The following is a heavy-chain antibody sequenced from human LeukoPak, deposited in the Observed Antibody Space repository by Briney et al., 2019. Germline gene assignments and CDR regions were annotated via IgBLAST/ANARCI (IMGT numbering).Heavy chain of an antibody. CDR1: GFTFSSYG. J-gene: IGHJ4*02. D-gene: IGHD3-10*01. CDR3: ARDGPYGSGSYYDY. Sequence: GGSLRLSCAASGFTFSSYGMHWVRQAPGKGLEWVAVIWYDGSNKYYADSVKGRFTISRDNSKNTLYLQMNSLRAEDTAVYYCARDGPYGSGSYYDYWGQGTLVTVSS. V-gene: IGHV3-33*01. CDR2: IWYDGSNK.